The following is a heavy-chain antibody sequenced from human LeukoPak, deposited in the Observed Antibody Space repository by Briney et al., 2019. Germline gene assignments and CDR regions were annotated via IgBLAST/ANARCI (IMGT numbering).Heavy chain of an antibody. CDR2: IRNDGSGI. CDR3: ASGVSSTSCYVDY. Sequence: GGSLRLSCAASGFNFINTWMHWVRQAPGKGLVWVARIRNDGSGIIYADSVKGRFTISRDNARNTLYLQMNSLRAEDTAVYYCASGVSSTSCYVDYWGQGTLVTVSS. V-gene: IGHV3-74*01. J-gene: IGHJ4*02. CDR1: GFNFINTW. D-gene: IGHD2-2*01.